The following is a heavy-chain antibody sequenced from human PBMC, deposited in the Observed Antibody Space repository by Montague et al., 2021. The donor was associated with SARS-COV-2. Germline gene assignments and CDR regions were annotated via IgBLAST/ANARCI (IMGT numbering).Heavy chain of an antibody. Sequence: SLRLSCAASGFTFSSSAMIWVRQAPGKGLEWVSVIYSGGSSTYYADSVKGRFTISRDNSKNTLCLEMNSLRAEDTAVYYCAKVTYYDILTGSIPFRYYFDYWGQGTLVTVSS. J-gene: IGHJ4*02. CDR1: GFTFSSSA. CDR2: IYSGGSST. D-gene: IGHD3-9*01. CDR3: AKVTYYDILTGSIPFRYYFDY. V-gene: IGHV3-23*03.